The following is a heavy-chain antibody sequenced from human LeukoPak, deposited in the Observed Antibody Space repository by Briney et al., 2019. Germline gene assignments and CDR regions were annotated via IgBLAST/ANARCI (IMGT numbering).Heavy chain of an antibody. J-gene: IGHJ6*04. CDR1: GFTFSNYA. CDR3: ARRFAAQLAFVHV. CDR2: ISYNGGST. D-gene: IGHD3-3*02. V-gene: IGHV3-64*01. Sequence: GGSLRLSCAASGFTFSNYAMRWVRQAPGKGLEYVSAISYNGGSTYYANSVKGRFTISRDNSKNTLYLQMGSLIAEDMAVYYCARRFAAQLAFVHVWGKGTTVTISS.